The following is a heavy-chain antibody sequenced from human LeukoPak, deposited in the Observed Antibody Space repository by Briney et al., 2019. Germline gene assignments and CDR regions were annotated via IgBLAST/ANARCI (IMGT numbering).Heavy chain of an antibody. V-gene: IGHV3-30-3*01. J-gene: IGHJ3*02. CDR1: GFTFNTYS. CDR3: AKGALKRGGYNVIAFDI. CDR2: LSFDGDEK. Sequence: GGSLRLSCAASGFTFNTYSMHWVRQAPGKGLEWVAVLSFDGDEKHYADSVKGRFTISRDNSKNTLYLQMNSLRAEDTAVYYCAKGALKRGGYNVIAFDIWGQGTVVTVSS. D-gene: IGHD3-22*01.